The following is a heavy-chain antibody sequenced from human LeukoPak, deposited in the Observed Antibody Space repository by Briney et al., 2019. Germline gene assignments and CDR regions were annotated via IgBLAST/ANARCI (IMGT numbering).Heavy chain of an antibody. J-gene: IGHJ4*02. Sequence: SETLSLTCAVYGGSFRGYYWSWIRQPPGKGLEWIGETNHSGTTNYNPSVKSRVTISVDTSKSQFSLKVNSVTAADTATYYCARAEDGNNLGLLGYWGQGTLVTVSS. CDR3: ARAEDGNNLGLLGY. V-gene: IGHV4-34*01. CDR1: GGSFRGYY. D-gene: IGHD5-24*01. CDR2: TNHSGTT.